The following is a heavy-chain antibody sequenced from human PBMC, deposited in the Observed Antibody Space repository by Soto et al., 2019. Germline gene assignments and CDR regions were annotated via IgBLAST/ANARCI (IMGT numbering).Heavy chain of an antibody. CDR3: APHTLDQGMPSGY. Sequence: QVQLVQSGAEVREPGASVKVSCKASGYTFTNYGVSWVRQAPGQGLEWMGWIGGYKGNTNYAQKLQGRVTLTTDTSTSTAYMELRSLRSDDTAVYYCAPHTLDQGMPSGYWGQGTLVTVSS. CDR2: IGGYKGNT. J-gene: IGHJ4*02. D-gene: IGHD2-2*01. CDR1: GYTFTNYG. V-gene: IGHV1-18*01.